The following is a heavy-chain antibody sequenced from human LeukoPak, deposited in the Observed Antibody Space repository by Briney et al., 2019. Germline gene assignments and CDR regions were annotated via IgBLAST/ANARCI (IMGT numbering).Heavy chain of an antibody. Sequence: PSETLSLTCTVSGGSISSGSYYWSWIRQPAGKGLEWIGRIYTSGSTNYNPSLKSRVTISVDTSKNQFSLKLSSVTAADTAVYYCARDIAVAATDYYYYMDVWGKGTTVTVS. J-gene: IGHJ6*03. CDR1: GGSISSGSYY. D-gene: IGHD6-19*01. CDR3: ARDIAVAATDYYYYMDV. CDR2: IYTSGST. V-gene: IGHV4-61*02.